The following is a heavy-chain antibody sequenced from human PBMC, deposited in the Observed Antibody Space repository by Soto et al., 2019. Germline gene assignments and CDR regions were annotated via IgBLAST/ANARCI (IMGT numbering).Heavy chain of an antibody. CDR2: IIPIFGTA. D-gene: IGHD3-16*01. J-gene: IGHJ6*02. V-gene: IGHV1-69*06. CDR3: ARGIWGYYGMDV. CDR1: GGTFSSYA. Sequence: ASVKVSCKASGGTFSSYAISWVRQAPGQGLEWMGGIIPIFGTANYAQKFQGRVTITADKSTGTAYMELSSLRSEDTAVYYCARGIWGYYGMDVWGQGTTVTVSS.